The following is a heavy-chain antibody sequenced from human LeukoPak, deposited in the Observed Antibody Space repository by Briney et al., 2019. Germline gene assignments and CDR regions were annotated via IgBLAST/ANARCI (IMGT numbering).Heavy chain of an antibody. Sequence: SETLSLTCTVSGGSISGYYRNWIRQPPGKGLEWIGRIYTSGNTNYHPSLKSRVTMSVDTSKNQFFLKLFSVRAAPTIVYYLARDRGRYNYGYSFDFWGQGTLVTVSS. D-gene: IGHD5-18*01. CDR2: IYTSGNT. J-gene: IGHJ4*02. CDR3: ARDRGRYNYGYSFDF. CDR1: GGSISGYY. V-gene: IGHV4-4*07.